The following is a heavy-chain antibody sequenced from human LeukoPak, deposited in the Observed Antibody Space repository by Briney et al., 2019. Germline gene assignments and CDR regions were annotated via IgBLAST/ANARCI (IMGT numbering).Heavy chain of an antibody. V-gene: IGHV4-4*07. D-gene: IGHD4-11*01. J-gene: IGHJ5*02. Sequence: SETLSLTCTVSGGSISSYYWSWIRQPAGKGLERIGRIYTSGSTNYNPSLKSRVTMSVDTSKNQFSLKLSSVTAADTAVYYCARDRSNLNTNWFDPWGQGTLVTVSS. CDR2: IYTSGST. CDR3: ARDRSNLNTNWFDP. CDR1: GGSISSYY.